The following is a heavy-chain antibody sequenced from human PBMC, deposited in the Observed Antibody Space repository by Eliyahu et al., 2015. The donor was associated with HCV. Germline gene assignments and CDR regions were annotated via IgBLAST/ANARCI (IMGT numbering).Heavy chain of an antibody. CDR1: GYSFINYW. Sequence: EVQLEQSGAEVKKPGESLKISCKGSGYSFINYWIGXVRQMPGKGLEWVGVIPWWQSEIRYSPSFQGQVTISAEKSTSTAYLQWSSLKASDTAMYYCARIYMTTTYTDPFDFWGQGTLVTVSS. D-gene: IGHD4-11*01. V-gene: IGHV5-51*03. CDR2: IPWWQSEI. CDR3: ARIYMTTTYTDPFDF. J-gene: IGHJ4*02.